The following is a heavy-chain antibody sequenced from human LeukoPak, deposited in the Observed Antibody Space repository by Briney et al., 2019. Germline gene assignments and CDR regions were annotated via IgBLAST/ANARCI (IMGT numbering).Heavy chain of an antibody. CDR3: ASIGYDSSGFDY. CDR2: IYYSGST. CDR1: GFSISSYC. D-gene: IGHD3-22*01. J-gene: IGHJ4*02. Sequence: SETLSLTCTVSGFSISSYCWSWVRQAPGKGLEWIGYIYYSGSTNYNPSLKSRVTISVDTSKNQFSLKLSSVTAADTAVYYCASIGYDSSGFDYWGQGTLVTVSS. V-gene: IGHV4-59*01.